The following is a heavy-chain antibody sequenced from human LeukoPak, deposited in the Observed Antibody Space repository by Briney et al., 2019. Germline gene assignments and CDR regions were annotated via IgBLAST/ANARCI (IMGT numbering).Heavy chain of an antibody. CDR2: INHSGST. J-gene: IGHJ6*02. V-gene: IGHV4-34*01. CDR1: GGSFSGYY. Sequence: PSETLSLTCAVYGGSFSGYYWSWIRQPPGKGLEWIGEINHSGSTNYNPSLKSRVTISVDTSKNQFSLKLSSVTAEDTAVYYCARDVQSGYSSSWHYYYYYYGMDVWGQGTTVTVSS. CDR3: ARDVQSGYSSSWHYYYYYYGMDV. D-gene: IGHD6-13*01.